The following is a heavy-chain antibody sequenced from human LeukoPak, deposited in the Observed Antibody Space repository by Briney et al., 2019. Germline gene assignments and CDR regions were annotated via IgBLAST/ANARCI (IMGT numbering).Heavy chain of an antibody. D-gene: IGHD6-13*01. CDR3: AKDTSGYSAHNRFDP. J-gene: IGHJ5*02. CDR1: GFTFSSYA. Sequence: GGSLRLSCAASGFTFSSYAMSWVRQAPGKGLEWVSAISGSGGSTYYADSVKGRFTISRDNSKNTLYLQMNSLRAEDTAVYYCAKDTSGYSAHNRFDPWGQGTLVTVSS. V-gene: IGHV3-23*01. CDR2: ISGSGGST.